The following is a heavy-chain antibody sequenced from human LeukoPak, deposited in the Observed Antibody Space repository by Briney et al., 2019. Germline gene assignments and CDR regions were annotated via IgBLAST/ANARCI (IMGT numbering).Heavy chain of an antibody. CDR1: GGSISSGSYY. V-gene: IGHV4-61*02. Sequence: PSETLSLTCTVSGGSISSGSYYWSWIRQPAGKGLEWIGRIYTSGSTYYNPSLKSRVTISVDTSKNQFSLKLSSVTAADTAVYYCAREIEQLAFFDYWGQGTLVTVSS. D-gene: IGHD6-13*01. J-gene: IGHJ4*02. CDR3: AREIEQLAFFDY. CDR2: IYTSGST.